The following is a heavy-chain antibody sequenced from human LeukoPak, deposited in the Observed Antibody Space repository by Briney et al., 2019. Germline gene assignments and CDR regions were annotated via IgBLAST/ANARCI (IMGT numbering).Heavy chain of an antibody. V-gene: IGHV3-7*01. CDR3: ARDRIVTMIKDY. J-gene: IGHJ4*02. D-gene: IGHD3-22*01. CDR2: IKQDGSEK. CDR1: GFTFSSYE. Sequence: GGSLRLSCAASGFTFSSYEMNWVRQAPGKGLEWVANIKQDGSEKYYVDSVKGRFTISRDNAKNSLYLQMNSLRAEDTAVYYCARDRIVTMIKDYWGQGTLVTVSS.